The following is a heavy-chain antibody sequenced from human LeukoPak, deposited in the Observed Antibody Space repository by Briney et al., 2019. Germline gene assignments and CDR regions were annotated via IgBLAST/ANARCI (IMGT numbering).Heavy chain of an antibody. CDR2: ISYDGSNK. V-gene: IGHV3-30-3*01. D-gene: IGHD6-19*01. CDR1: GFTFSSYA. Sequence: GRSLRLSCAASGFTFSSYAMHWVRQAPGKGLEWVAVISYDGSNKYYADSVKGRFTISRDNSKNTLYLQMNSLRAEDTAVYYCARDTVAGGDYFDYWGQGTLVTVSS. CDR3: ARDTVAGGDYFDY. J-gene: IGHJ4*02.